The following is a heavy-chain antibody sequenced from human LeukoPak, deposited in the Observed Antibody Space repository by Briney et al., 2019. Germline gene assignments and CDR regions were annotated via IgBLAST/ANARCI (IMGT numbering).Heavy chain of an antibody. D-gene: IGHD5-24*01. CDR2: IWYDGSNK. CDR3: ARDWLQHYFDY. CDR1: RFTFSSYG. V-gene: IGHV3-33*01. J-gene: IGHJ4*02. Sequence: GGSLRLSCAASRFTFSSYGMHWVRQAPGKGLEWVAVIWYDGSNKYYADSVKGRFTISRDDSKNMVYLQMNSLRAEDTAVYYCARDWLQHYFDYWGQGTLVTVSS.